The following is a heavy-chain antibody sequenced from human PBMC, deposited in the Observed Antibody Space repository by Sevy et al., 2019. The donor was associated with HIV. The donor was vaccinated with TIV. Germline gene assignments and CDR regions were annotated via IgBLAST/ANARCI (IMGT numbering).Heavy chain of an antibody. CDR2: IYSGGST. CDR1: GFTVSSNY. D-gene: IGHD3-10*01. Sequence: GGSLRLSCAASGFTVSSNYMSWVRQAPGKGLEWVSVIYSGGSTYYADSVKGRFTISRDNSKNTLYLQMNSLRAEDTAVYYCARDRGGAGHYYGMDVWGQGTMVTVSS. J-gene: IGHJ6*02. V-gene: IGHV3-53*01. CDR3: ARDRGGAGHYYGMDV.